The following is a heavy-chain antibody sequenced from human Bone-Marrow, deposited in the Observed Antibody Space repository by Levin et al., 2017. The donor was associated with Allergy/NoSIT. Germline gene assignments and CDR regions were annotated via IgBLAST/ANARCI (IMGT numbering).Heavy chain of an antibody. Sequence: GESLKISCKASGYSFSSYAINWVRQAPGQGLEWMGWISAYKGTTNYAQKLRGRVTMTTDTSTTTAYLELRGLRSDDTAVYYCARTLDTMDVWGQGTTVTVSS. D-gene: IGHD1-1*01. V-gene: IGHV1-18*01. CDR1: GYSFSSYA. J-gene: IGHJ6*02. CDR2: ISAYKGTT. CDR3: ARTLDTMDV.